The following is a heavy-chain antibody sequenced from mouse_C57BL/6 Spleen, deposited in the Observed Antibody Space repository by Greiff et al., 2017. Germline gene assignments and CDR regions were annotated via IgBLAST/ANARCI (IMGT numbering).Heavy chain of an antibody. J-gene: IGHJ3*01. Sequence: QVHVKQPGAELVMPGASVKLSCKASGYTFTSYWMHWVKQRPGQGLEWIGEIDPSDSYTNYNQKFKGKSTLTVDKSSSTAYMQLSSLTSEDSAVYYCAYYGNYGFAYWGQGTLVTVSA. V-gene: IGHV1-69*01. CDR3: AYYGNYGFAY. CDR2: IDPSDSYT. CDR1: GYTFTSYW. D-gene: IGHD2-1*01.